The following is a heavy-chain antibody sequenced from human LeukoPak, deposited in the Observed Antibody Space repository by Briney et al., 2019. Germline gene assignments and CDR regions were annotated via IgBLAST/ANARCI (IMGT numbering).Heavy chain of an antibody. Sequence: GRSLRLSCAASGFTFDDYAMHWVRQAPGKGLEWVSGISWNSGSISYADSVKGRFTISRDNAKNSLYLQMNSLRAEDAALYYCGKDKRGRGGIFEYSSYDYWGQGTLVTVSS. D-gene: IGHD6-6*01. CDR3: GKDKRGRGGIFEYSSYDY. CDR2: ISWNSGSI. CDR1: GFTFDDYA. J-gene: IGHJ4*02. V-gene: IGHV3-9*01.